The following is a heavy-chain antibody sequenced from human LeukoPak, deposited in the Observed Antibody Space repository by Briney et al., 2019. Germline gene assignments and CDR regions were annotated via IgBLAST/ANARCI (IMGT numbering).Heavy chain of an antibody. Sequence: GGSLRLSCAASGFTFSNYGMSWVRQAPGKGLEWVSAMSGSGGSTYYADSVKGRFTISRDNSKNTLYLQMNSLRAEDTAVYYCAKGRLLWFGELLGVMDYWGQGTLVTVSS. CDR3: AKGRLLWFGELLGVMDY. CDR2: MSGSGGST. D-gene: IGHD3-10*01. V-gene: IGHV3-23*01. CDR1: GFTFSNYG. J-gene: IGHJ4*02.